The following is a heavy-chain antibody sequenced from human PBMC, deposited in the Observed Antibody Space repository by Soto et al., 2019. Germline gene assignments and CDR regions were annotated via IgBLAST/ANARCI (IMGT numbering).Heavy chain of an antibody. CDR1: GYTETSYS. Sequence: ASVKVSCKASGYTETSYSMHWVRQAPGQRPEWMGWISAYNGNTNYAQKLQGRVTMTTDTSTSTAYMELRSLRSDDTDVYCCARGGANYGGGDAFDIWGQGTMVTVSS. J-gene: IGHJ3*02. CDR2: ISAYNGNT. V-gene: IGHV1-18*01. D-gene: IGHD4-17*01. CDR3: ARGGANYGGGDAFDI.